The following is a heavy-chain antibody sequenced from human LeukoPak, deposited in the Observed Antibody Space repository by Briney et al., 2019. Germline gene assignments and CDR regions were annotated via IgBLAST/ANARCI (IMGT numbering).Heavy chain of an antibody. J-gene: IGHJ4*02. D-gene: IGHD2-2*02. CDR3: AREPTNTPGRPLDS. CDR1: GGSLKTYY. V-gene: IGHV4-4*07. CDR2: VSTTGRY. Sequence: SGTLSLTCSVSGGSLKTYYWTWIRQPAGKGLEWIGRVSTTGRYNYKPFFMSRVTMSVDISNNQVSLSLTSVTAADTAVYYCAREPTNTPGRPLDSWGQGILVTVSS.